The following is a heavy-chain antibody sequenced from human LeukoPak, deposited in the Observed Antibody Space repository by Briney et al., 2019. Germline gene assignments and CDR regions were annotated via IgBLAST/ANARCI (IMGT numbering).Heavy chain of an antibody. D-gene: IGHD3-16*01. CDR1: GFNFNVYG. Sequence: PGGSLRLSCEASGFNFNVYGIHWVRQTPGKGLEWVAFIRYDGSHLYYADPVKGRFTISRDNSKNTVHLQMDSLRPEDTAVYFCAKEPQPYYEENYFDHWGQGTLVTVSS. J-gene: IGHJ4*02. CDR2: IRYDGSHL. CDR3: AKEPQPYYEENYFDH. V-gene: IGHV3-30*02.